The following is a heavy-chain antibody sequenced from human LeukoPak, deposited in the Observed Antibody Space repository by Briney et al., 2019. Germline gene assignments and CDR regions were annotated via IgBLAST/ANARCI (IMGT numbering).Heavy chain of an antibody. D-gene: IGHD4-17*01. CDR1: GYTFTGYY. J-gene: IGHJ4*02. V-gene: IGHV3-30*04. CDR2: ISYDGSNI. CDR3: ARDKDTVTTRIFDY. Sequence: SCKASGYTFTGYYIHWVRQAPGKGLEWVAVISYDGSNIYYADSVKARFTISRDNSKNTLYLQMNSLRAEDTAVYYCARDKDTVTTRIFDYWGQGTLVTVSS.